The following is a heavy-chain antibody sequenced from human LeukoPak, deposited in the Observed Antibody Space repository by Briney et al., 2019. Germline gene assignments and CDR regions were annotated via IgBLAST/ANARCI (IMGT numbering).Heavy chain of an antibody. CDR3: XXXXXAXIYGMDV. CDR2: IWYDGSNK. V-gene: IGHV3-33*01. CDR1: GFTFSSYG. Sequence: PGGSLRLSCAASGFTFSSYGMHWVRQAPGKGLEWVAVIWYDGSNKYYADSVKGRFTISRDNSKNTLYLQMNSLRAEDTAVYYCXXXXXAXIYGMDVWGQGTTVTVSS. J-gene: IGHJ6*02.